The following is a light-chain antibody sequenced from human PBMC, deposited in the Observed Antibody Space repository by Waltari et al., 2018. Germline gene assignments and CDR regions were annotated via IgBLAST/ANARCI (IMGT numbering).Light chain of an antibody. J-gene: IGKJ3*01. CDR1: QSVGTS. CDR2: KAS. V-gene: IGKV1-13*02. CDR3: QQFYSLSFT. Sequence: IQMTQSPSSLTASVGDKVTITCQASQSVGTSLAWYQQKPGKAPRPLIYKASNLESGVPSRFSGTGSGTDFTLIITSLQPEDFATYSCQQFYSLSFTFGPGTKLDIK.